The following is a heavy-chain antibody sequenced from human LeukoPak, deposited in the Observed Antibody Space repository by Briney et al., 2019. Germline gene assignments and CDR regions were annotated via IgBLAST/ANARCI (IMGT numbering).Heavy chain of an antibody. Sequence: GESLRLSCAASGFTFDSYGMNWVRQAPGKGLEWVSGISGSGVYTYYADSVKGRFTISRDNSKNTLYLLMNSLRVDDTAVYYCAKAVDLATISVDIWGQGTMVTVSS. D-gene: IGHD5-24*01. J-gene: IGHJ3*02. V-gene: IGHV3-23*01. CDR2: ISGSGVYT. CDR3: AKAVDLATISVDI. CDR1: GFTFDSYG.